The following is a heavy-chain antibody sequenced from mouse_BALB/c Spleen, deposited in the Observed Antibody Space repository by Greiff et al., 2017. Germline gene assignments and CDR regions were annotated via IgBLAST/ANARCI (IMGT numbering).Heavy chain of an antibody. CDR1: GFSLTSYG. CDR3: ARAANWDLYWYFDV. V-gene: IGHV2-9*02. D-gene: IGHD4-1*01. J-gene: IGHJ1*01. Sequence: QVQLQQSGPGLVAPSQSLSITCTVSGFSLTSYGVHWVRQPPGKGLEWLGVIWAGGSTNYNSALMSRLSISKDNSKSQVFLKMNSLQTDDTAMYYCARAANWDLYWYFDVWGAGTTVTVSS. CDR2: IWAGGST.